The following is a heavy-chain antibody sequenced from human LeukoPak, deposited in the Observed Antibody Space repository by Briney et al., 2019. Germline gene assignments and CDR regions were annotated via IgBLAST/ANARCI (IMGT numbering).Heavy chain of an antibody. CDR3: ARAWRYNSGWFFDY. CDR2: ISAYNGNT. V-gene: IGHV1-18*01. Sequence: GASVKVSCKASGYTFPSYGFTWVRQAPGHGLEWMGWISAYNGNTNYAQNLQGRVTMTTDTSTSTASMELRSLRSDDTAVYYCARAWRYNSGWFFDYWGQGTLVTVSS. CDR1: GYTFPSYG. J-gene: IGHJ4*02. D-gene: IGHD6-19*01.